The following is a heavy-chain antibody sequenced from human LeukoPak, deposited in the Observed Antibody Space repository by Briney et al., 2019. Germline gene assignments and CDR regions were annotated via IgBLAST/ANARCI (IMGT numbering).Heavy chain of an antibody. D-gene: IGHD2-15*01. CDR3: ARARAECSGGSCLPNGFDT. V-gene: IGHV4-39*01. J-gene: IGHJ5*02. Sequence: SETVSLTCSVCGGFISSSSYFWGWIRQPPGRGLEWIGSYYYSGSTYYNPSLKSRVTRSVDTSKTPFSLKLSSVTAAATAVYYCARARAECSGGSCLPNGFDTWGQGTLVTVSS. CDR2: YYYSGST. CDR1: GGFISSSSYF.